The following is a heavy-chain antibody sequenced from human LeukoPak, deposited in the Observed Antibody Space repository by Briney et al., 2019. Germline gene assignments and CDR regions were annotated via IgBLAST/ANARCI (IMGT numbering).Heavy chain of an antibody. CDR3: ARDWAVAGGVDF. J-gene: IGHJ4*02. D-gene: IGHD6-19*01. CDR2: IRYDGSNK. CDR1: GFTFSSYG. V-gene: IGHV3-30*02. Sequence: GGSLRLSCAASGFTFSSYGMHWVRQAPGKGLEWVAFIRYDGSNKYYADSVKGRFTISRDNSKNTLYLQMDSLRAEDTAVYYCARDWAVAGGVDFWGQGTLVTVSS.